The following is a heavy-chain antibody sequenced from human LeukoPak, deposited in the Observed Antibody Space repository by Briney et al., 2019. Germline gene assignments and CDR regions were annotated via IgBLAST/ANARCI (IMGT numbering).Heavy chain of an antibody. V-gene: IGHV3-9*01. D-gene: IGHD3-3*01. CDR3: ARDPEEQYYDFWSGYYFGYNWFDP. Sequence: GGSLRLSCAASGFTFDDYAMHWVRQAPGRGLEWVSGISWNSGSIGYADSVKGRFTISRDNAKNSLYLQMNSLRAEDTAVYYCARDPEEQYYDFWSGYYFGYNWFDPWGQGTLVTVSS. CDR1: GFTFDDYA. CDR2: ISWNSGSI. J-gene: IGHJ5*02.